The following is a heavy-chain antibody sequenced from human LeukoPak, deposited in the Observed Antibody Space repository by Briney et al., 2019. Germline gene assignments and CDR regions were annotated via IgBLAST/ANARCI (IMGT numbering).Heavy chain of an antibody. CDR1: GFTFSSYG. CDR3: ARGGNYDYFDY. V-gene: IGHV3-23*01. D-gene: IGHD1-7*01. CDR2: ISGSGGST. J-gene: IGHJ4*02. Sequence: GGSLRLSCAASGFTFSSYGMSWVRQAPGKGLEWVSAISGSGGSTYYADSVKGRFTISRDNSKNTLYLQMNSLRAEDTAVYYCARGGNYDYFDYWGQGTLVTVSS.